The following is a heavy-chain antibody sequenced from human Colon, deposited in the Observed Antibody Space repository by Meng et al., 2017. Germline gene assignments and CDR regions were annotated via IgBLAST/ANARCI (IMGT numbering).Heavy chain of an antibody. V-gene: IGHV4-4*02. Sequence: LKESGPGLVETSGTLSLTCAVSGGSISSSNYWSWVRQPPGKGLEWIGQIYLSGSPSYNPSLESRVTISVDKSKNQLSLRLTSVTAADTAIYYCARHGGWHFDYWGQGTLVTVSS. CDR3: ARHGGWHFDY. CDR1: GGSISSSNY. D-gene: IGHD6-19*01. CDR2: IYLSGSP. J-gene: IGHJ4*02.